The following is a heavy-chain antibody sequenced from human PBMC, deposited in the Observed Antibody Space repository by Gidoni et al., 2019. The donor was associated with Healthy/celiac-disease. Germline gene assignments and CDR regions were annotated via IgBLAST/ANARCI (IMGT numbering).Heavy chain of an antibody. D-gene: IGHD6-13*01. CDR2: IYYSGST. CDR1: GGSVSSGSYY. CDR3: ARDSSSGGFGMDV. J-gene: IGHJ6*02. Sequence: QVQLQESGPGLVKPSETLSLTCTVSGGSVSSGSYYWSWIRQPPGKGLEWIGYIYYSGSTNYNPSLKSRVTISVDTSKNQFSLKLSSVTAADTAVYYCARDSSSGGFGMDVWGQGTTVTVSS. V-gene: IGHV4-61*01.